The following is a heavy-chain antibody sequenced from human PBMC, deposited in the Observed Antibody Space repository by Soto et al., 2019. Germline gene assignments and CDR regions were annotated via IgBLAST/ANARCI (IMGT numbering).Heavy chain of an antibody. J-gene: IGHJ5*02. D-gene: IGHD3-10*01. CDR3: ARGVGSGTYYNQYNWFDP. V-gene: IGHV1-18*01. CDR1: GYTFTNYG. CDR2: INTYNGNT. Sequence: ASVKVSCKASGYTFTNYGISWVRQAPGQGLEWMGWINTYNGNTNHAQKLQGRVTMTTDTSTSTAYMELRSLRSDDTAVYFCARGVGSGTYYNQYNWFDPWGQGTLVTVSS.